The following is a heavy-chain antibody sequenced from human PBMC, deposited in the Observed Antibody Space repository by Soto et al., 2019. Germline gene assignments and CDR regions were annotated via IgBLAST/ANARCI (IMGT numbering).Heavy chain of an antibody. CDR3: ARDKRSSGWYEDY. V-gene: IGHV3-21*01. CDR2: ISSSSSYI. CDR1: GFTFSSYS. J-gene: IGHJ4*02. D-gene: IGHD6-19*01. Sequence: EVQLVESGGGLVKPGGSLRLSCAASGFTFSSYSMNWVRQAPGKVLEWVSSISSSSSYIYYADSVKGRFTISRDNAKNSLYLQMNSLRAEDTAVYYCARDKRSSGWYEDYWGQGTLVTVSS.